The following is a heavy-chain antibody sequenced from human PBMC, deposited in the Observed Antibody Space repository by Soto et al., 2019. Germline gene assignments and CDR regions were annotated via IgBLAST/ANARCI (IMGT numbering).Heavy chain of an antibody. V-gene: IGHV3-23*01. CDR3: AKDAIANDGIWIMDS. CDR1: GFMFSDYA. D-gene: IGHD3-16*01. Sequence: LRLSCAASGFMFSDYAMTWARQAPGKELEWVSGLLRPGRSTYYADSVKGRFTISGDTSANTVYLQMDSLRAEDTAVYYCAKDAIANDGIWIMDSWGQGTVVTVSS. CDR2: LLRPGRST. J-gene: IGHJ4*02.